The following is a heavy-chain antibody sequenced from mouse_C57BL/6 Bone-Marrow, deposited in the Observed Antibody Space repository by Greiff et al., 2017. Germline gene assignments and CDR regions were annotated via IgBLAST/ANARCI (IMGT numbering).Heavy chain of an antibody. V-gene: IGHV3-6*01. D-gene: IGHD3-3*01. CDR2: ISYDGSN. CDR1: GYSITSGYY. Sequence: ESGPGLVKPSQSLSLTCSVTGYSITSGYYWNWVRQFPGNKLEWMGYISYDGSNNYNPSLKNRISITRDTSKNQFFLKLNSVTTEDTATYYCARGELGRRGWYFDVWGTGTTVTVSS. CDR3: ARGELGRRGWYFDV. J-gene: IGHJ1*03.